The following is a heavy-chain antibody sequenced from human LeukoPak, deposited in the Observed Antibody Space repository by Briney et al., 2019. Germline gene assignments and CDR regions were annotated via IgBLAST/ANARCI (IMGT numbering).Heavy chain of an antibody. Sequence: PSETLSLTCTVSGGSISSYYWSWIRQPPGKGLEWIGYIYYSGSTNYNPSLKSRVTISVDTSKNQFSLKLSSVTAADTAVYYCARVSLGEVVVAVDYYYMDVWGKGTTVTVSS. D-gene: IGHD2-15*01. CDR2: IYYSGST. CDR3: ARVSLGEVVVAVDYYYMDV. J-gene: IGHJ6*03. CDR1: GGSISSYY. V-gene: IGHV4-59*01.